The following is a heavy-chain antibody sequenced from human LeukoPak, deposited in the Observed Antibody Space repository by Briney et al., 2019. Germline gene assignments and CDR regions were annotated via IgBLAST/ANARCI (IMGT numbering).Heavy chain of an antibody. CDR3: ARANALYCSSTSCLFDY. CDR1: GYTFTYYY. V-gene: IGHV1-2*02. CDR2: INPNSGGT. D-gene: IGHD2-2*01. Sequence: ASVKVSCKASGYTFTYYYIHWVGQAPGQGREWMAWINPNSGGTYYAQNFHDRITLTRDTSISTAYMELSRLRSDDTAIYYCARANALYCSSTSCLFDYWGQGTLVTVSS. J-gene: IGHJ4*02.